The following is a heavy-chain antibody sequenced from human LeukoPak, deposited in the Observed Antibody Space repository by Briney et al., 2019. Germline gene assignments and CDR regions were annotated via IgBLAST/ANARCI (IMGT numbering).Heavy chain of an antibody. CDR2: IRSKAYGGTT. V-gene: IGHV3-49*04. Sequence: GGSLRLSCAASGFTFSNYGMHWVRQAPGKGLEGVGFIRSKAYGGTTEYAASVKGRFTISRDDSKSTAYLQMNSLKTEDTAVYYCTTIHDAFDVWGQGTLVTVSS. J-gene: IGHJ3*01. D-gene: IGHD5-24*01. CDR1: GFTFSNYG. CDR3: TTIHDAFDV.